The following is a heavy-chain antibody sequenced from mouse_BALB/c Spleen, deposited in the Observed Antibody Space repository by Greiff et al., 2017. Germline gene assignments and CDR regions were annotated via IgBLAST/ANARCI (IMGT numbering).Heavy chain of an antibody. J-gene: IGHJ3*01. D-gene: IGHD2-4*01. V-gene: IGHV5-4*02. CDR2: ISDGGSYT. CDR3: ARDRGMITTKGFAY. CDR1: GFTFSDYY. Sequence: EVQLVESGGGLVKPGGSLKLSCAASGFTFSDYYMYWVRQTPEKMLEWVATISDGGSYTYYPDSVKGRFTISRDNAKNNLYLQMSSLKSEDTAMYYCARDRGMITTKGFAYWGQGTLVTVSA.